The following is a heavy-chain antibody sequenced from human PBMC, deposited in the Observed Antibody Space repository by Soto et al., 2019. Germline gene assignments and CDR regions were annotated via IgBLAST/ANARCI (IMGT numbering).Heavy chain of an antibody. Sequence: HVQLVESGGGLVKPRGSLRLSCAASGFTFSDYYLSWIRQAPGKGLEWVSYISSSGTAIYYADSVKGRFTISRDNAKSSLYLQMNSLRAEDTAVYYCARDRVTKYTPDLDYWGQGTLVTVSS. D-gene: IGHD2-2*02. CDR1: GFTFSDYY. J-gene: IGHJ4*02. V-gene: IGHV3-11*01. CDR3: ARDRVTKYTPDLDY. CDR2: ISSSGTAI.